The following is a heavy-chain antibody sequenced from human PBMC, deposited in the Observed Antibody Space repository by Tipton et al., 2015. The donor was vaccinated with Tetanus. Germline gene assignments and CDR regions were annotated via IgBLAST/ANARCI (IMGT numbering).Heavy chain of an antibody. D-gene: IGHD3-10*01. CDR2: INRNGGGK. Sequence: SLRLSCSASGFIFSNYWVSWVRQAPGKGLEWVANINRNGGGKYYVDSVKGRFTISRDEAKLYLQMNSLRAEDRAVYYCAKSRASSHYRGAFEIWGQGTMVTVSS. V-gene: IGHV3-7*03. CDR1: GFIFSNYW. J-gene: IGHJ3*02. CDR3: AKSRASSHYRGAFEI.